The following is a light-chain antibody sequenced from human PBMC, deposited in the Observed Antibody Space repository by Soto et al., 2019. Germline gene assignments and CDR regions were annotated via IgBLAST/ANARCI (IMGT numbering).Light chain of an antibody. CDR1: QSVSSY. J-gene: IGKJ1*01. CDR3: QQYGSSGT. Sequence: EIVLTQSPATLSLSPGERATLSCRASQSVSSYLAWYQQKPGQAPRLLIYDASTRATDIPARFSGSGSGTEFTLTISRLEPEDFAVYYCQQYGSSGTFGQGTKVDIK. V-gene: IGKV3-20*01. CDR2: DAS.